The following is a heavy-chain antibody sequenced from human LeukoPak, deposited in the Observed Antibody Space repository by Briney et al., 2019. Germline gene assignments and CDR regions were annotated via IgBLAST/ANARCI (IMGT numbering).Heavy chain of an antibody. D-gene: IGHD4-11*01. CDR2: IYHSGST. CDR3: ARGWFSNYVPTPDY. Sequence: SETLSLTCTVSGYSISSGYYWGWIQQPPGKGLEWIGSIYHSGSTYYNPSLKSRVTISVDTSKNQFSLKLSSVTAADTAVYYCARGWFSNYVPTPDYWGQGTLVTVSS. V-gene: IGHV4-38-2*02. CDR1: GYSISSGYY. J-gene: IGHJ4*02.